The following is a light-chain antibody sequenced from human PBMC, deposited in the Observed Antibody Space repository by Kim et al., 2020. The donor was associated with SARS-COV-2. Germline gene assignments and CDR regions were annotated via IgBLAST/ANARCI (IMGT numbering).Light chain of an antibody. CDR2: DAS. CDR3: QQRGNWPWT. V-gene: IGKV3-11*01. J-gene: IGKJ1*01. Sequence: LSPGERANLSCRASRSISNYLAWYQQKPGQPPRLLIYDASDRATGIPVRFSGSGSGTDFTLTISSLEPEDCAVYYCQQRGNWPWTFGQGTKVDIK. CDR1: RSISNY.